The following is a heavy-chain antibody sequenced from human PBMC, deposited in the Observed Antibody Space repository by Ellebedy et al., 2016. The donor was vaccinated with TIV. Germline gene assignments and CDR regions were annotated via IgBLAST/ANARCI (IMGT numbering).Heavy chain of an antibody. V-gene: IGHV4-39*02. CDR1: GGSMVRSSYY. Sequence: SETLSLTCTVSGGSMVRSSYYWAFIRQSPGKGLEWIGSLFYDGNAYYNPSLKSRVTMSVDTSNEHFSLKLSSVTAADTSVYFCARPYGSTIPYFDYWGHGILVTVSS. J-gene: IGHJ4*01. D-gene: IGHD2-21*01. CDR3: ARPYGSTIPYFDY. CDR2: LFYDGNA.